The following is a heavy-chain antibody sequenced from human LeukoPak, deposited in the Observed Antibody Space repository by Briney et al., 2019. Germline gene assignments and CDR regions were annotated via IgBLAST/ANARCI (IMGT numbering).Heavy chain of an antibody. Sequence: ASVKVSCKASGGTFSSYAISWVRQAPGQGLEWMGWISAYNGNTNYAQKLQGRVTMTTDTYTSTAYMELRSLRSDDTAVYYCARDRGYADGYWGQGTLVSVPS. CDR3: ARDRGYADGY. J-gene: IGHJ4*02. CDR1: GGTFSSYA. V-gene: IGHV1-18*01. D-gene: IGHD3-10*01. CDR2: ISAYNGNT.